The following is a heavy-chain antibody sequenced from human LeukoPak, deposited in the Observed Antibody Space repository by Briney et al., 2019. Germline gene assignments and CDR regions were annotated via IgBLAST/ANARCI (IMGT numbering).Heavy chain of an antibody. CDR2: ISSSSSYI. CDR3: ARSFSLTMIVVAQIDY. J-gene: IGHJ4*02. Sequence: PGGSLRLSCAASGFTFSSYSMNWVRQAPGKGLEWVSSISSSSSYIYYADSVKGRFTISRDNAKNSLYLQMNSLRAEDTAVYYCARSFSLTMIVVAQIDYWGQGTLVTVSS. CDR1: GFTFSSYS. D-gene: IGHD3-22*01. V-gene: IGHV3-21*01.